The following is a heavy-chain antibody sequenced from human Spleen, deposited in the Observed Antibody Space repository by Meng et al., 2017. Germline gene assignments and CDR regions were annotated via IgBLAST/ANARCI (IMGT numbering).Heavy chain of an antibody. V-gene: IGHV3-23*01. J-gene: IGHJ6*02. D-gene: IGHD6-19*01. CDR2: ISISGEKK. Sequence: GGSLRLSCAVSGFTFSISAMSWVRQAPGKGLGWVSPISISGEKKNYADSVKGRFTVFRDNSKSTLYLQMDSLRAEDTALYHCAKARRSRGWTENYSGMDVWGQGTTVTVSS. CDR3: AKARRSRGWTENYSGMDV. CDR1: GFTFSISA.